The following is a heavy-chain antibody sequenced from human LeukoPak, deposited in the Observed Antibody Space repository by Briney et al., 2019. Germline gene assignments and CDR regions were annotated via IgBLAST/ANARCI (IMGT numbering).Heavy chain of an antibody. CDR2: IDYSGST. CDR3: ARRWYHAYCDY. V-gene: IGHV4-61*01. Sequence: SETLSLTCTVSGGSVSSGSYYWSWVRQPPGKGLEWIGCIDYSGSTYYNPSLKSRVTVSADTSKNQFSLKLTSVTAADMAVYYCARRWYHAYCDYWGQGSLVTVSS. CDR1: GGSVSSGSYY. J-gene: IGHJ4*02. D-gene: IGHD2-15*01.